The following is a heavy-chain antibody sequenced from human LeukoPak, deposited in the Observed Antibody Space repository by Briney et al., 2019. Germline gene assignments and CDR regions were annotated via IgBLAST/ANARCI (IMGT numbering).Heavy chain of an antibody. CDR1: GGSISSGDYY. CDR3: ARDTTLFRWFDP. Sequence: SETLSLTCTVSGGSISSGDYYWSWIRQPPGKGLEWVGYIYYSGSTYYNPSLKSRVTISVDTSKNQFSLKLSSVTAAGPAVYYCARDTTLFRWFDPWGQGTLVTVSS. CDR2: IYYSGST. D-gene: IGHD2-21*01. V-gene: IGHV4-30-4*08. J-gene: IGHJ5*02.